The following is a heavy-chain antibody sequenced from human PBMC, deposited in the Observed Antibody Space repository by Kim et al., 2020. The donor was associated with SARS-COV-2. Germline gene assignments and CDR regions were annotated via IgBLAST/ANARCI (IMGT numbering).Heavy chain of an antibody. D-gene: IGHD4-17*01. Sequence: GGSLRLSCAASEFTVTDSAMTWVRQAPGMGLEWVSTISGSGVNTYYADSVRGRFTISRDNSKNTVYLQMDSLGAEDTAVYYCAGDTTVFGVSMNGRWFDPWAQRTLVPVSS. CDR1: EFTVTDSA. CDR2: ISGSGVNT. V-gene: IGHV3-23*01. CDR3: AGDTTVFGVSMNGRWFDP. J-gene: IGHJ5*02.